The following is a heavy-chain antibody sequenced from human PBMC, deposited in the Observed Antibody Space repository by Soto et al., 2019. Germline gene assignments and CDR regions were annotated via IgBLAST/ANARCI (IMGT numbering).Heavy chain of an antibody. CDR3: ARLNWNYDRPLYYYYHSYKDV. J-gene: IGHJ6*03. CDR2: IYYSGST. D-gene: IGHD1-7*01. V-gene: IGHV4-39*01. Sequence: SETLSLTCTVSGGSISSSSYYWGWIRQPPGKGLEWIGSIYYSGSTYYNPSLKSRVTISVDTSKNQFSLKLSSVTAADTAVYYCARLNWNYDRPLYYYYHSYKDVWGKGNTVTVS. CDR1: GGSISSSSYY.